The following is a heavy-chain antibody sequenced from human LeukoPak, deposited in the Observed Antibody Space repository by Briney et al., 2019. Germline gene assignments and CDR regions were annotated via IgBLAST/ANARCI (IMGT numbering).Heavy chain of an antibody. V-gene: IGHV1-69*13. CDR3: ARNVAEMATIYYFDY. J-gene: IGHJ4*02. CDR2: IIPIFGTA. CDR1: GGTFSSYA. Sequence: ASVKVSCKASGGTFSSYAISWVRQAPGQGLEWMGGIIPIFGTANYAQKFQGRVTITADESTSTAYMELSSLRSEDTAVYYCARNVAEMATIYYFDYWGQGTLVTVSS. D-gene: IGHD5-24*01.